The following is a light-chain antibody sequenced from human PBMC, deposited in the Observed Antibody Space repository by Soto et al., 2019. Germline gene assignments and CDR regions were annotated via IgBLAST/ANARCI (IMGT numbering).Light chain of an antibody. CDR3: AAWDDSLSGYV. CDR2: RNN. V-gene: IGLV1-47*01. Sequence: QSVLTQPPSASGTPGQRVTISSSGSSFNIGTNLVYWYQQLPGTAPKVLIYRNNQRPSGVPDRFSGAKSGTSASLAISGLRSEDEADYYCAAWDDSLSGYVFGTGTKLTVL. CDR1: SFNIGTNL. J-gene: IGLJ1*01.